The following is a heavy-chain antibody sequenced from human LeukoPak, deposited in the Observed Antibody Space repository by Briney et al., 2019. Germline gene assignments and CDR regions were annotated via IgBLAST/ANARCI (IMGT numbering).Heavy chain of an antibody. CDR3: ARSYDYGDSHPFDY. CDR1: GFTFSSYS. D-gene: IGHD4-17*01. CDR2: ISSSSYI. J-gene: IGHJ4*02. Sequence: GGSLRLSCAASGFTFSSYSMNWVRQAPGKGLEWVSSISSSSYIYYADSVKGRFTISRDNAKNSLYLQMNSLRAKDTAVYYCARSYDYGDSHPFDYWGQGTLVTVSS. V-gene: IGHV3-21*01.